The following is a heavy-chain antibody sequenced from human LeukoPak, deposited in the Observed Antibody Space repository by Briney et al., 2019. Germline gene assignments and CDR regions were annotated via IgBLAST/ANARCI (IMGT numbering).Heavy chain of an antibody. CDR3: ATDQGVGIVAMFFDY. CDR1: GYTLTELS. Sequence: ASVKVSCKVSGYTLTELSMHWVRQAPGKGLEWMGGFDPEDGETIYAQKFQGRVTMTEDTSTDTAYMELSSLRSEDTAVYYCATDQGVGIVAMFFDYWGQGTLVTVSS. CDR2: FDPEDGET. V-gene: IGHV1-24*01. J-gene: IGHJ4*02. D-gene: IGHD5-12*01.